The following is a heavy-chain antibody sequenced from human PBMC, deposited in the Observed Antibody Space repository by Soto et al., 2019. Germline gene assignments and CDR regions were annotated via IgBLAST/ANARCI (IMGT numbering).Heavy chain of an antibody. V-gene: IGHV3-33*06. Sequence: QVQLVESGGGVVQPGRSLRLSCAASGFIFTTYGLHWVRQAPGKGLEWVAVIWYDGSNQYYADSVKGRFTISRDNSKNILYLEMNRVRVEDTAVYYCVKDHCGGDCYSDPYFDYWGQGTLVNVSS. D-gene: IGHD2-21*02. CDR1: GFIFTTYG. CDR3: VKDHCGGDCYSDPYFDY. CDR2: IWYDGSNQ. J-gene: IGHJ4*02.